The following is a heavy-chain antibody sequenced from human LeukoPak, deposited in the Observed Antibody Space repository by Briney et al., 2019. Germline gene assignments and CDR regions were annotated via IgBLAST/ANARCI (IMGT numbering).Heavy chain of an antibody. Sequence: PGGSLRLSCPASGFTFRDYWMHWIRQAPGKGLGWVSRIKGDGSHTIYADSVKGRFTISRDNAKNTLYLQMKSLRVEDTALYYCVRDWDHFDFDSWGQGTLVTVSS. V-gene: IGHV3-74*01. J-gene: IGHJ5*01. D-gene: IGHD1-26*01. CDR3: VRDWDHFDFDS. CDR1: GFTFRDYW. CDR2: IKGDGSHT.